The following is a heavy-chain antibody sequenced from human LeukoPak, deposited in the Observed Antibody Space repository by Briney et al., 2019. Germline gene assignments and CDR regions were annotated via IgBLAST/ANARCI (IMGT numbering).Heavy chain of an antibody. CDR1: GFTFSGDW. D-gene: IGHD2-15*01. J-gene: IGHJ5*02. CDR3: TREEGYCRRSSCYFWFDP. Sequence: GGSLRLSCAASGFTFSGDWMSWVRQAPGKGLEWVANIKQDASETNYVDSVKGRFTISRDNARNSLYLQMNNLRVEDTAMYYCTREEGYCRRSSCYFWFDPWGQGTLVTVSS. CDR2: IKQDASET. V-gene: IGHV3-7*01.